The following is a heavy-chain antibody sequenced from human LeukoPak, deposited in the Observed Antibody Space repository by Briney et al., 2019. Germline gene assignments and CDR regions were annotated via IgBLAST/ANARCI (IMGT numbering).Heavy chain of an antibody. CDR1: GFTFSSYA. CDR2: ISYDGSNK. J-gene: IGHJ4*02. CDR3: ARGLGWPGDY. V-gene: IGHV3-30*04. D-gene: IGHD2-15*01. Sequence: PGRSLRLSCAASGFTFSSYAMHWVRQAPGKGLEWVAVISYDGSNKYYADSVKGRFTISRDNFKNTLYLQMNSLRAEDTAVYYCARGLGWPGDYWGQGTLVTVSS.